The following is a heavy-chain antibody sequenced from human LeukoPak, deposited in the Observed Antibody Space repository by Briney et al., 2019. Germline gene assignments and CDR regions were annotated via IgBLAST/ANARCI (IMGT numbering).Heavy chain of an antibody. Sequence: PGGSLRLACAASGFTFSSYSMNWVRQAPGKGLEWVSSISSSSSYIYYADSVKDRFSIARCNAKHSLYLPVNSLRAEDTSVYLCARGSSSKFFDYWGQGTLVTVSS. J-gene: IGHJ4*02. CDR2: ISSSSSYI. CDR3: ARGSSSKFFDY. V-gene: IGHV3-21*01. D-gene: IGHD6-13*01. CDR1: GFTFSSYS.